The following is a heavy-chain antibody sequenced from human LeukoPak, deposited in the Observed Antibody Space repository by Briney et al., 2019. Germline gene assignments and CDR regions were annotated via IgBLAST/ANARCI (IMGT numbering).Heavy chain of an antibody. CDR1: GGSISSSSYY. Sequence: SETLSLTCTVSGGSISSSSYYWGWIRQPPGKGLEWIGSIYYSGSTYYNPSLKSRVTISVDTSKNQFSLKLSSVTAADTAVYYCARGPRGYSYGYYYYYYMDVWGKGTTVTVSS. CDR3: ARGPRGYSYGYYYYYYMDV. CDR2: IYYSGST. V-gene: IGHV4-39*07. J-gene: IGHJ6*03. D-gene: IGHD5-18*01.